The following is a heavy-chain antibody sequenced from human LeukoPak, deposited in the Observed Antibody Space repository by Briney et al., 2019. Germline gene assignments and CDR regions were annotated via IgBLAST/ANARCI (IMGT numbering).Heavy chain of an antibody. CDR1: GLTFSSHA. D-gene: IGHD5-24*01. CDR2: ISGSGGHT. V-gene: IGHV3-23*01. CDR3: AKGGAATMRDGYNYYYYYMEV. Sequence: GGSLRLSCAAPGLTFSSHAMSWVRQAPGKGLEWVSLISGSGGHTYYGDSVKGRFTISRDNSTNRLYLQMNSLRPEDTAVYYCAKGGAATMRDGYNYYYYYMEVWGRGTTVTVSS. J-gene: IGHJ6*03.